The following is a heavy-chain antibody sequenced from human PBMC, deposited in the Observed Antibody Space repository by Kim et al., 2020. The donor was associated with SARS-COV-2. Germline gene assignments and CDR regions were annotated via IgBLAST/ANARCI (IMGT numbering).Heavy chain of an antibody. CDR3: ARERYYYDSSGYLWYFDL. J-gene: IGHJ2*01. V-gene: IGHV1-69*13. CDR2: IIPIFGTA. D-gene: IGHD3-22*01. CDR1: GGTFSSYA. Sequence: SVKVSCKASGGTFSSYAISWVRQAPGQGLEWMGGIIPIFGTANYAQKFQGRVTITADESTSTAYMELSSLRSEDTAVYYCARERYYYDSSGYLWYFDLWGRGTLVTVSS.